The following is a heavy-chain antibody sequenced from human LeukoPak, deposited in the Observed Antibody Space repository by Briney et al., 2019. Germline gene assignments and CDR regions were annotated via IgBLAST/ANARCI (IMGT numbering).Heavy chain of an antibody. CDR3: AKSAMGGGYYPVAFDI. CDR2: ISSSGSTI. J-gene: IGHJ3*02. D-gene: IGHD3-22*01. V-gene: IGHV3-48*03. CDR1: GFTFSSYE. Sequence: PGGSLGLSCAASGFTFSSYEMNWVRQAPGKGLEWVSYISSSGSTIYYADSVKGRFTISRDDAKNSLYLQMNSLRAEDTAVYYCAKSAMGGGYYPVAFDIWGQGTMVTVSS.